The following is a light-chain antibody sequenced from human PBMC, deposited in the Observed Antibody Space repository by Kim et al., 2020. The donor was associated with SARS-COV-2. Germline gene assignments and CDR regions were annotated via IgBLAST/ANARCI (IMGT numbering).Light chain of an antibody. CDR2: TAS. CDR1: QDISRY. J-gene: IGKJ1*01. CDR3: QQTYSASRT. Sequence: ASVRNRVTITCQASQDISRYLNWYQQKPGKAPKLLIYTASSLQSGVPSRFTCSGSETDFTLTISSLQPEDFATYYCQQTYSASRTFGQGTKVDIK. V-gene: IGKV1-39*01.